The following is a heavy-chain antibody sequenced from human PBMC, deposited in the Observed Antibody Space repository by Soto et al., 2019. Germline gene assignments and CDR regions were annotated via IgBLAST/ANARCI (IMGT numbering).Heavy chain of an antibody. J-gene: IGHJ4*02. Sequence: ASAKVSCKAAGYTFTGYYMHWVRLAPGQGLEWMGWINPNSGGTNYAQKFQGRVTMTRDTSISTAYMELGRLRSDDTAVYYCARDHDYGPTSKDYWGQGTLVTVSS. CDR2: INPNSGGT. CDR1: GYTFTGYY. V-gene: IGHV1-2*02. D-gene: IGHD3-10*01. CDR3: ARDHDYGPTSKDY.